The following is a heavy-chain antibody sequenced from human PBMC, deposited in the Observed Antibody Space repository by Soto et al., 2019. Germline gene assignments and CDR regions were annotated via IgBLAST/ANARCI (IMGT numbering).Heavy chain of an antibody. CDR1: GYTFTTYG. J-gene: IGHJ4*02. CDR2: ISAYNGNT. D-gene: IGHD3-22*01. Sequence: ASVKVSCKASGYTFTTYGFRWVRQAPGQGLECVGWISAYNGNTHYSQKFQCRVTMTTDTSTSTAYMELRSLTSGDTAVYYCASEPIYYNDGSGYYPLGYWGQRTMVTVSS. CDR3: ASEPIYYNDGSGYYPLGY. V-gene: IGHV1-18*04.